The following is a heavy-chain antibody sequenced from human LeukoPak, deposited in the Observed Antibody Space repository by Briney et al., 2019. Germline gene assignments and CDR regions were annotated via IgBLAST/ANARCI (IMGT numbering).Heavy chain of an antibody. V-gene: IGHV4-34*01. D-gene: IGHD3-10*01. CDR1: GGSFSGYY. CDR2: INHSGST. J-gene: IGHJ4*02. CDR3: ARSGRGGNNFDY. Sequence: SETLSLTCVVYGGSFSGYYWSWIRQPPGKGLEWIGEINHSGSTNYNPSLKSRVTISVDTSKNQFSLKLSSVTAADTAVYYCARSGRGGNNFDYWGQGTLVTVSS.